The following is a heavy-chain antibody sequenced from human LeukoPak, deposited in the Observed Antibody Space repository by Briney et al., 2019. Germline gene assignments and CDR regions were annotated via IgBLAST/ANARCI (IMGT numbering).Heavy chain of an antibody. Sequence: SVKVSCKASGGTFSSYAINWVRQAPGQGLEWMGGVIPILGTSNYAQKFQGRVTITTDESTSTAYMEVSSLRSEDTAVYYCARDYGYYSTPPDYWGQGTLVTVSS. J-gene: IGHJ4*02. CDR3: ARDYGYYSTPPDY. V-gene: IGHV1-69*05. CDR2: VIPILGTS. D-gene: IGHD4-17*01. CDR1: GGTFSSYA.